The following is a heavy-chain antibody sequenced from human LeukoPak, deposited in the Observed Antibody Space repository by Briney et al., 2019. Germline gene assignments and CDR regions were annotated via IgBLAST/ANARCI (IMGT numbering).Heavy chain of an antibody. Sequence: GASVKVSCKASGGTFSNYAISWVRRAPGQGLEWVGGIIPIFGTANYAQKFQGRVTITTDESTSTAYMELSSLRSEDTAVYYCAILIRGWTHDAFDIWGQGTMVTVSS. V-gene: IGHV1-69*05. CDR1: GGTFSNYA. D-gene: IGHD6-19*01. CDR3: AILIRGWTHDAFDI. J-gene: IGHJ3*02. CDR2: IIPIFGTA.